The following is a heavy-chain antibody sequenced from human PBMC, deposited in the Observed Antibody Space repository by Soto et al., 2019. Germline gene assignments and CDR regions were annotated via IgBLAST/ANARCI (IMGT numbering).Heavy chain of an antibody. J-gene: IGHJ6*02. CDR1: GYTFTGYY. Sequence: ASVKVSCKASGYTFTGYYMHWVRQAPGQGLEWMGWINPNSGGTNYAQKFQGRVTMTRDTSISTAYMELSRLRSDDTAVYYCARAASYYYGMDVWGQGTKATVSS. V-gene: IGHV1-2*02. D-gene: IGHD6-25*01. CDR2: INPNSGGT. CDR3: ARAASYYYGMDV.